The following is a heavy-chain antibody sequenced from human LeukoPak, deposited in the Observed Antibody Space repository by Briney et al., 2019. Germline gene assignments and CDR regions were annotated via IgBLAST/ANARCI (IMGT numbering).Heavy chain of an antibody. V-gene: IGHV3-21*01. Sequence: PGGSLRLSCAASRFTFSSYSMNWVRQAPGKGLEWVSSISSSSSYIYYADSVKGRFTISRDNAKNSLYLQMNSLRAEDTAVYYCARGARGRYRGQRDAFDIWGQGTMVTVSS. J-gene: IGHJ3*02. CDR2: ISSSSSYI. D-gene: IGHD1-1*01. CDR3: ARGARGRYRGQRDAFDI. CDR1: RFTFSSYS.